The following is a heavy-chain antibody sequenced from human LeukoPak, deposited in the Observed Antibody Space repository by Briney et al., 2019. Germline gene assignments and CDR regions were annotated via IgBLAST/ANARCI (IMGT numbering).Heavy chain of an antibody. CDR1: TASSSTDH. V-gene: IGHV4-59*01. CDR2: LYYSGST. Sequence: PSGTLSLTCPVSTASSSTDHSSWHPPPHGHGLEWIGYLYYSGSTKYNPSLKSRVTISEDTSKSQFSLNLRSVTAADTAVYYCARGRNSDAFDYWGPGTMVTVSS. J-gene: IGHJ3*01. CDR3: ARGRNSDAFDY.